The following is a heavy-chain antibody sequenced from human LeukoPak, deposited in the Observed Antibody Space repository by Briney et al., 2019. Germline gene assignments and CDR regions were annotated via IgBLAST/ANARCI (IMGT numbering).Heavy chain of an antibody. D-gene: IGHD5-18*01. Sequence: ASVKVSCKASGFALTTYNIVWLRQAPGQGLEWVGWVTAFNENTHYSRKVQGRVTMTRDRSTDTAYMELRSLRFDDTAVYYCARNSYGYKFSMDVWGEGTSVTVSS. CDR1: GFALTTYN. V-gene: IGHV1-18*01. CDR3: ARNSYGYKFSMDV. J-gene: IGHJ6*03. CDR2: VTAFNENT.